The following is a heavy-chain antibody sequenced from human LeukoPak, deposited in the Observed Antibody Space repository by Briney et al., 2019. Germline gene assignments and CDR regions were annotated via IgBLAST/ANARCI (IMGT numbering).Heavy chain of an antibody. J-gene: IGHJ5*02. V-gene: IGHV4-38-2*01. CDR3: ARLGKQLLTRWFDP. D-gene: IGHD2-2*01. CDR1: GYSISSGYY. Sequence: SETLSLTCPVSGYSISSGYYWGWIRQPPGKGLEWIGSIYHSGSTYYNPSLKSRVTISVDTSKNQFSLKLSSVTAADTAVYYCARLGKQLLTRWFDPWGQGTLVTVSS. CDR2: IYHSGST.